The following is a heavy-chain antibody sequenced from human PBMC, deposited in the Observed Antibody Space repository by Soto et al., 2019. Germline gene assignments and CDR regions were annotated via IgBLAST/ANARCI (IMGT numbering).Heavy chain of an antibody. D-gene: IGHD3-16*01. CDR1: GFTFNNAW. CDR3: VTDGGR. V-gene: IGHV3-15*07. Sequence: EVQLVESGGGLAKPGGSLRLSCAASGFTFNNAWMNWVRQAPEKGLEWVGRVKSKTDGGTTDYIEPVKGRFTISRDDSKNTLYLQMNSLTAEDTAVYYCVTDGGRWGQGTVVTVSS. J-gene: IGHJ4*02. CDR2: VKSKTDGGTT.